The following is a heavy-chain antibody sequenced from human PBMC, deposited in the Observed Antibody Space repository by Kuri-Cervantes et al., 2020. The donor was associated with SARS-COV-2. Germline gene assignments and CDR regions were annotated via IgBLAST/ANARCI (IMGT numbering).Heavy chain of an antibody. Sequence: GESLKISCAVSGFNFSRADIHWVRQAPGKGLEWVAVISYDGKKKKCIGSGKGRLTIPRDNSQNTVYLRMTNLRTEDTAMYYCATDHFGVQDFWGQGTLVTVSS. CDR1: GFNFSRAD. D-gene: IGHD2-21*01. CDR3: ATDHFGVQDF. V-gene: IGHV3-30*03. CDR2: ISYDGKKK. J-gene: IGHJ4*02.